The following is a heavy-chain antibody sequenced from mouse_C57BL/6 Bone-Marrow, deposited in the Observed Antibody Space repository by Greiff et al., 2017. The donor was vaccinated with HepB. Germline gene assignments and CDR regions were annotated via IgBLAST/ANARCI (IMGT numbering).Heavy chain of an antibody. CDR3: ARSPPLPAY. CDR2: ISSGGSYT. V-gene: IGHV5-6*02. D-gene: IGHD2-1*01. J-gene: IGHJ3*01. CDR1: GFTFSSYG. Sequence: EVKLEESGGDLVKPGGSLKLSCAASGFTFSSYGMSWVRQTPDKRLEWVATISSGGSYTYYPDSVKGRFTISRDNAKNTLYLQMSSLKSEDTAMYYCARSPPLPAYWGQGTLVTVSA.